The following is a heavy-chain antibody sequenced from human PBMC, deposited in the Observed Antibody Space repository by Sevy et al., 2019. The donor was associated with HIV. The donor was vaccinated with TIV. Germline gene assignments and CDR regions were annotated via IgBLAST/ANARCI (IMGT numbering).Heavy chain of an antibody. CDR3: ARGQWEHPF. J-gene: IGHJ4*02. CDR1: GGSFSGYY. Sequence: SDTPSLTCAVYGGSFSGYYWTWIRQPPGKGLEWIGEIMPGGITNYNPSLKSRVTISIDTSKNQFSLKVKSVTAADTAIYYCARGQWEHPFWGQGTQVTVSS. CDR2: IMPGGIT. D-gene: IGHD1-26*01. V-gene: IGHV4-34*01.